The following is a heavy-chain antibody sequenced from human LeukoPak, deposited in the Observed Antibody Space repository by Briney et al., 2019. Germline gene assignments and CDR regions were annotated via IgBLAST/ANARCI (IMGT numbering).Heavy chain of an antibody. CDR3: AKASGYYYYFDY. CDR1: GFTFSSYA. D-gene: IGHD3-22*01. V-gene: IGHV3-23*01. J-gene: IGHJ4*02. Sequence: AGGSLRLSCAASGFTFSSYAMSWVRQAPGKGLEWVSAISGSGGSTYYADSVKGRFTISRDNSKNTLYLQMNSLRAEDTAVYYCAKASGYYYYFDYWGRGTLVTVSS. CDR2: ISGSGGST.